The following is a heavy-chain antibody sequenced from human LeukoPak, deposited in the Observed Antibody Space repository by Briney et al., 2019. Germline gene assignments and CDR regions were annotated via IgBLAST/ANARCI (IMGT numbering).Heavy chain of an antibody. D-gene: IGHD1-26*01. J-gene: IGHJ4*02. CDR2: IYHSGST. CDR1: GGSISGSNW. Sequence: SETQSLTCAISGGSISGSNWWSWVRQPPGKGLEWIGEIYHSGSTNYNPSLKSRVTISVDKSKNQFSLKLSSVTAADTAVYYCARSSGSYSPFDYWGQGTLVTVSS. CDR3: ARSSGSYSPFDY. V-gene: IGHV4-4*02.